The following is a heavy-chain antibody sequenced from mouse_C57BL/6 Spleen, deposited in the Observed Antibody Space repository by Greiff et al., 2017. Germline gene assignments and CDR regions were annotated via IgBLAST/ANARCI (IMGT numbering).Heavy chain of an antibody. CDR2: INPNHGGT. J-gene: IGHJ1*03. CDR3: ARGGYYKGFDV. CDR1: GYTFTDYN. D-gene: IGHD2-3*01. V-gene: IGHV1-18*01. Sequence: VQLQQSGPELVKPGASVKIPCKASGYTFTDYNMDWVKQSHGKSLEWIGDINPNHGGTIYNQKFKGKATLTVDKSSSTAYMELRRLTSEDTAVYYCARGGYYKGFDVWGTGTTVTVSS.